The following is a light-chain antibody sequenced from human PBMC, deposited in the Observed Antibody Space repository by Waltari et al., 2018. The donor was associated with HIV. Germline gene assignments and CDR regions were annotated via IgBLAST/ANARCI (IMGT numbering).Light chain of an antibody. CDR2: GTT. CDR1: SSNIGANYG. V-gene: IGLV1-40*01. CDR3: QSYDSSLRVRV. J-gene: IGLJ3*02. Sequence: QSILTQPPSVSGAPGQRVTISCTGSSSNIGANYGVHWYQQFPGTAPKLLIYGTTKRPSGVPDRVAGPKPGPSAPLAFTGPRAGEGADFYGQSYDSSLRVRVSGEGPKLPVL.